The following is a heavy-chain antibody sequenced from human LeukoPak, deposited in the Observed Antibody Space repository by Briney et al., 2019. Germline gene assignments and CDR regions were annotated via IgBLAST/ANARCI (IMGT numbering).Heavy chain of an antibody. J-gene: IGHJ4*02. CDR3: ARGFGSGYSDY. CDR2: IIPIFGTA. Sequence: SVKVSCKASGGTFSSYAISWVRQAPGQGLEWMGRIIPIFGTANYAQRFQGRVTITTDESTSTAYMELSSLRSEDTAVYYCARGFGSGYSDYWGQGTLVTVSS. CDR1: GGTFSSYA. D-gene: IGHD3-22*01. V-gene: IGHV1-69*05.